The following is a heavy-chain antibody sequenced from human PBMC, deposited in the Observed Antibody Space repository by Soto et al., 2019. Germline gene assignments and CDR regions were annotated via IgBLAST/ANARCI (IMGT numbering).Heavy chain of an antibody. V-gene: IGHV4-59*01. Sequence: SETLSLTCTVSGGSMSSFYWSWIRQSPGKGLEWIGSIYDTGRTNYNASLKSRVIISVDTSKNQFSLKLSSVTAADTAVYYCARDLAYAFDYWGQGTLVTVSS. CDR3: ARDLAYAFDY. J-gene: IGHJ4*02. D-gene: IGHD4-17*01. CDR2: IYDTGRT. CDR1: GGSMSSFY.